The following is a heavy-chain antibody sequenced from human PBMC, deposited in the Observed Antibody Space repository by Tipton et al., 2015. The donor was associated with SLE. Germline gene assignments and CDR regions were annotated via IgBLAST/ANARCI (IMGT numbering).Heavy chain of an antibody. CDR1: GGSISSGGYY. Sequence: TLSLTCTVSGGSISSGGYYWSWIRQHPGKGLEWIGYIYYSGSTYYNPSLKSRVTISVDTSKNQFSLKLSSVTAADTAVYHCARDGDLAYQWGDALDIWGQGTMVTVSS. D-gene: IGHD6-19*01. CDR3: ARDGDLAYQWGDALDI. CDR2: IYYSGST. V-gene: IGHV4-31*03. J-gene: IGHJ3*02.